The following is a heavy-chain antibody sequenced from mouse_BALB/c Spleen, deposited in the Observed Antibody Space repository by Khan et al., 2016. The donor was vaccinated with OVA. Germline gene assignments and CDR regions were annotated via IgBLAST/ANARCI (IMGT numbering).Heavy chain of an antibody. Sequence: VQLKQSGPGLVKPSQSLSLTCTVTGYSITSEYAWNWIRQFPGNKLEWMGYINYSGNTRFNPSLKSRTSITRAKSKNQFFLQLNSVTTEDTATYYGARKDYYDYDPFPYWGQGTLVTVSA. J-gene: IGHJ3*01. CDR3: ARKDYYDYDPFPY. D-gene: IGHD2-4*01. V-gene: IGHV3-2*02. CDR1: GYSITSEYA. CDR2: INYSGNT.